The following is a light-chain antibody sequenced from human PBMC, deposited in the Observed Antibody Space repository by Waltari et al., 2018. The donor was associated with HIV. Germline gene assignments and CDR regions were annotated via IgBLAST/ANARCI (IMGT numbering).Light chain of an antibody. Sequence: QSALTQPASVSGSPGQSITISCTGTSSDVGGYNYVSWYQQHPGKAPKLMIYEVSNRPSGVSTRFSGSTSGNTASLTISGLQAEDEDDYYCSSYTSSSTLVVFGGGTKLTVL. CDR3: SSYTSSSTLVV. J-gene: IGLJ2*01. CDR1: SSDVGGYNY. CDR2: EVS. V-gene: IGLV2-14*01.